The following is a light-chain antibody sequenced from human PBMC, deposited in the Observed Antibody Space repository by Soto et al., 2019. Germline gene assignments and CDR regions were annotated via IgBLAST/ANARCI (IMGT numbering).Light chain of an antibody. Sequence: DIQMTQSPSSLSASVGDRVTITCRASQSISIYLNWYQQKPGKAPKLLIHAASSLQSGVPSRFSGSGSGTDFTLTISSLQPEDFATYYCQQSFSTPSITFGQGTRLEIK. CDR1: QSISIY. CDR3: QQSFSTPSIT. V-gene: IGKV1-39*01. J-gene: IGKJ5*01. CDR2: AAS.